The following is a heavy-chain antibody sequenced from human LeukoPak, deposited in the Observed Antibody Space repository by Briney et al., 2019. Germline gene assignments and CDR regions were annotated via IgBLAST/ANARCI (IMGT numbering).Heavy chain of an antibody. CDR3: AKDRSSGWYGPVEIDY. Sequence: GGSLRLSCAASGFTFSSYAMSWVRQAPGKGLEWVSAISGSGGSTYYADSVKGRFTISRDNSKNTLYLQMNSLRAVDTAVYYCAKDRSSGWYGPVEIDYWGQGTLVTVSS. CDR1: GFTFSSYA. J-gene: IGHJ4*02. CDR2: ISGSGGST. V-gene: IGHV3-23*01. D-gene: IGHD6-19*01.